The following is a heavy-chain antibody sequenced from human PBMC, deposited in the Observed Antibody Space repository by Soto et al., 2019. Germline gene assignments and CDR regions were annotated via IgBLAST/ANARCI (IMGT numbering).Heavy chain of an antibody. V-gene: IGHV4-39*01. J-gene: IGHJ5*02. D-gene: IGHD3-3*01. CDR1: GGSISSGDYY. CDR3: ARMGDFWSGPGELDP. Sequence: SETLSLTCTVSGGSISSGDYYWSWIRQSPGKGLEWIGCVYYNGFTYYNPSLKSRVTISVDTSKNQFSLKLTSVTAADTAVYYCARMGDFWSGPGELDPWGQGTLVTVSS. CDR2: VYYNGFT.